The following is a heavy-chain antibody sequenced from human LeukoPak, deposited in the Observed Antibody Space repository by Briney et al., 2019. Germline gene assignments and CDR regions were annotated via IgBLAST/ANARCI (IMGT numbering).Heavy chain of an antibody. Sequence: SVKVSCKASGGTLSSYAISWVRQAPGQGLEWMGGIIPIFGTANYAQKFQGRVTITADESTSTAYMEPSSLRSEDTAVDYCAKDDWFAPWGQGTLVTVSS. CDR1: GGTLSSYA. J-gene: IGHJ5*02. V-gene: IGHV1-69*13. CDR2: IIPIFGTA. CDR3: AKDDWFAP.